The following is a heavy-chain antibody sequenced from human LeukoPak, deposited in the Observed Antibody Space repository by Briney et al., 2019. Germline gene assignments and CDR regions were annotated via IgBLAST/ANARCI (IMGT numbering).Heavy chain of an antibody. CDR1: GYTFTGYY. J-gene: IGHJ5*02. V-gene: IGHV1-2*02. D-gene: IGHD6-13*01. CDR3: ARDPIHSSSWYVDWFDP. CDR2: INPNSGGT. Sequence: ASVKVSCKASGYTFTGYYMHWVRQAPGQGLEWMGWINPNSGGTNYAQKFQGRVTMTRDTSISTAYMELSRLRSDDTAVYYCARDPIHSSSWYVDWFDPWGQGTLVTVSS.